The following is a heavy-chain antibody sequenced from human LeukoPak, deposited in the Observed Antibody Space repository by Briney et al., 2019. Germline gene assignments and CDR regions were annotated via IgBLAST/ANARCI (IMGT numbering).Heavy chain of an antibody. V-gene: IGHV4-39*05. CDR2: IYSSGSA. J-gene: IGHJ4*02. D-gene: IGHD3-3*01. CDR1: GGSINSNNYY. Sequence: SEAPSLTCTVSGGSINSNNYYWGWIRQPPGKGLEWIGSIYSSGSAYYNPSLKSRVTISVDTSKNQFSLRLSSVTAADTAVYYCQSRYLEWLLEYWGQGTLVTVSS. CDR3: QSRYLEWLLEY.